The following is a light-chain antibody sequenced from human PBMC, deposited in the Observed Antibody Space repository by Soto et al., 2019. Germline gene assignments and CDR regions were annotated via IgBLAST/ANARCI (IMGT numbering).Light chain of an antibody. Sequence: QSALTQPPSVSGSPGQSVTISCTGASSDVGSYNRVSWYQQFPATAPKLLIYEVSNRPSGILDRFSGSKSGNTASLTISGLQAEDEADYYCSSYTSSSTYVFGTGTKVTVL. CDR2: EVS. CDR3: SSYTSSSTYV. V-gene: IGLV2-18*02. J-gene: IGLJ1*01. CDR1: SSDVGSYNR.